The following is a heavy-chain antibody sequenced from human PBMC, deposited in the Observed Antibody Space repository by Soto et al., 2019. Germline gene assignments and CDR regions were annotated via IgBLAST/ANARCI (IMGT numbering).Heavy chain of an antibody. CDR1: GYTFTSHG. D-gene: IGHD3-10*01. CDR3: ARVGLAYPDYYYYGMDV. J-gene: IGHJ6*02. CDR2: ISAYNVNT. V-gene: IGHV1-18*01. Sequence: QGQLVQSGAEVMNPGASVKVSCKASGYTFTSHGISWVRQAPGQGLEWMGWISAYNVNTNSAQKLQGRVTLTIDTSKSTAYMDLRSLRSDDTAVYYCARVGLAYPDYYYYGMDVWGQGTTVTVSS.